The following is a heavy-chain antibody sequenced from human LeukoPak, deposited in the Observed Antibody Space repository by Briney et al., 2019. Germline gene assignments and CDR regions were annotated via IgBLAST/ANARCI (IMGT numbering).Heavy chain of an antibody. CDR3: ARGEDSGYDWDY. J-gene: IGHJ4*02. D-gene: IGHD5-12*01. CDR1: GGTFSSYA. Sequence: GASVNVSCKASGGTFSSYAISWVRQAPGQGLEWMGGIIPIFGTANYAQKFQGRVTITTDESTSTAYMELSSLRPEDTAVYYCARGEDSGYDWDYWGQGTLVTVSS. CDR2: IIPIFGTA. V-gene: IGHV1-69*05.